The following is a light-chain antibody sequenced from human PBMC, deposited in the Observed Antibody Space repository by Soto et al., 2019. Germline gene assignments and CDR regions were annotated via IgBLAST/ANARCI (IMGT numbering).Light chain of an antibody. CDR1: QSVNSY. CDR3: QHRDT. J-gene: IGKJ2*01. CDR2: DAS. V-gene: IGKV3-11*01. Sequence: EILLTQSPATLSLSPGERATLSCRASQSVNSYLAWYQQTPGQAPRLLINDASNRATGIPARFSGSGSETDFTLTICSLEPEDFAVYYCQHRDTFGQGTKLEIK.